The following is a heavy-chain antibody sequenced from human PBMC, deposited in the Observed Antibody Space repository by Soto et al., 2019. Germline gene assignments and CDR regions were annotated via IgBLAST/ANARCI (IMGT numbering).Heavy chain of an antibody. J-gene: IGHJ4*02. Sequence: TSSQTLSLTWTVSGGYISSSSYYWGWIRQPPGKGLEWIGSIYYSGSTYYNPSLKSRVTISVDTSKNQFSLKLSSVTAADTAVYYCARLSMGAYDILTAPDYWGQGTLVTVSS. V-gene: IGHV4-39*01. CDR2: IYYSGST. D-gene: IGHD3-9*01. CDR3: ARLSMGAYDILTAPDY. CDR1: GGYISSSSYY.